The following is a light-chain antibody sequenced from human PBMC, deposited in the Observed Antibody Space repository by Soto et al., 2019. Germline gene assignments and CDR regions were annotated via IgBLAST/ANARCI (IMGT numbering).Light chain of an antibody. Sequence: DIQMTQSPSSLSASVGDRVTITCGTSQSISRNLNWYQQRPGKAPRVLIYAASSLQSGVPSRFSGSGSGTDFILTIGGLQPEDFATYYCQQGNSYPWTFGQGTKVDIK. CDR2: AAS. CDR1: QSISRN. CDR3: QQGNSYPWT. V-gene: IGKV1-39*01. J-gene: IGKJ1*01.